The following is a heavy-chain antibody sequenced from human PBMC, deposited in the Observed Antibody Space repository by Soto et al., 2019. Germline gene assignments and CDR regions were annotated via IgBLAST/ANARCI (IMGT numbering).Heavy chain of an antibody. D-gene: IGHD3-22*01. V-gene: IGHV1-2*04. J-gene: IGHJ3*02. Sequence: ASVKVSCKASGYTFTGYYMHWVRQAPGQGLEWMGRINPNSGGTNYAQKFQGWVTMTRDTSISTAYMELSRLRSDDTAVYYCARAETYYYDSSGLPAFDIWGQGSMVTVSS. CDR2: INPNSGGT. CDR1: GYTFTGYY. CDR3: ARAETYYYDSSGLPAFDI.